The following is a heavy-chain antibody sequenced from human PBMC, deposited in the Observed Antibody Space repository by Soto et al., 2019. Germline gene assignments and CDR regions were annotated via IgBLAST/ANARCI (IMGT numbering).Heavy chain of an antibody. CDR2: ISGSGGST. D-gene: IGHD2-8*01. CDR1: GFTFSSYA. V-gene: IGHV3-23*01. J-gene: IGHJ4*02. CDR3: AKDHCTNGVCYVRGFDY. Sequence: LSLTCAASGFTFSSYAMSWVRQAPGKGLEWVSAISGSGGSTYYADSVKGRFTISRDNSKNTLYLQMNSLRAEDTAVYYCAKDHCTNGVCYVRGFDYWGQGTLVTVSS.